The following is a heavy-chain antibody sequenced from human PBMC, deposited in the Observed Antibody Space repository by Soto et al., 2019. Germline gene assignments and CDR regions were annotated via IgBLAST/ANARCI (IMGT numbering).Heavy chain of an antibody. CDR2: ISGSGGST. V-gene: IGHV3-23*01. J-gene: IGHJ6*02. CDR3: AKDLHPVLRYFVWLPRHYYYYGMDV. CDR1: GFTFSSYA. Sequence: GGSLRLSCAASGFTFSSYAMSWVRQAPGKGLEWVSAISGSGGSTYYADSVKGRFTISRDNSKNTLYLQMHSLRAEDTAVYYCAKDLHPVLRYFVWLPRHYYYYGMDVWGQGTTVTVSS. D-gene: IGHD3-9*01.